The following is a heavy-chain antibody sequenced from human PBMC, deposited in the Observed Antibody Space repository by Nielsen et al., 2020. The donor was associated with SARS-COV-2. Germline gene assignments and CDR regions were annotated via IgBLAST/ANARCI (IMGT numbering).Heavy chain of an antibody. CDR1: GFTFSSYW. CDR3: ARGTIFGVADFSYGMDV. V-gene: IGHV3-74*01. D-gene: IGHD3-3*01. CDR2: INSDGSST. J-gene: IGHJ6*02. Sequence: GESLKISCAASGFTFSSYWMHWVRQAPGKGLVWVSRINSDGSSTSYADSVKGRFTISRDNAKNSLYLQMNSLRAEDTALYYCARGTIFGVADFSYGMDVWGQGTTVTVSS.